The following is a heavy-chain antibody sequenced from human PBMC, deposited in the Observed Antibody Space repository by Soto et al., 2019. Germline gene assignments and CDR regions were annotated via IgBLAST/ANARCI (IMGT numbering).Heavy chain of an antibody. D-gene: IGHD3-16*02. CDR3: ARAMPTACYIYFDQ. J-gene: IGHJ4*02. CDR2: INTGSSNT. V-gene: IGHV1-3*04. Sequence: QVDLVQSGAEVKEPGASVRISCEASGYTFTSYGIHWVRQAPGQRLEWMGWINTGSSNTRYSPEFQARVTITRDTSASTAYMEQNRLRSEDTAVYYYARAMPTACYIYFDQWGQGTLVTDTS. CDR1: GYTFTSYG.